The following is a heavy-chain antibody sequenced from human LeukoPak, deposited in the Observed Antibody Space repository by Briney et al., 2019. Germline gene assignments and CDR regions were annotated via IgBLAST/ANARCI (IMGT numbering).Heavy chain of an antibody. CDR2: INHSGST. J-gene: IGHJ4*02. Sequence: PSETLSLTCAVYGGSFSGYYWSWIRQPPGKGLEWIGEINHSGSTNYNPSLKSRVTISVDKSKNQFSLKLSSVTAADTAVYYCARSYYYDSSGPHGYWGQGTLVTVSS. V-gene: IGHV4-34*01. CDR1: GGSFSGYY. CDR3: ARSYYYDSSGPHGY. D-gene: IGHD3-22*01.